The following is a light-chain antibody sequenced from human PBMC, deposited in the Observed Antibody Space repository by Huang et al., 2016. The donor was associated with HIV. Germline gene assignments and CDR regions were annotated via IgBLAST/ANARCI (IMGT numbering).Light chain of an antibody. Sequence: DIQMTQSPSSLSASVGDSVTITCRASQDIDNYLAWYQQKPGKVTKLLIFAASALKSGVPPRFSGSGSGTHFSLNISSLQPEDVATYYCQKYSSAPITFGQGTRLEI. CDR2: AAS. V-gene: IGKV1-27*01. CDR1: QDIDNY. CDR3: QKYSSAPIT. J-gene: IGKJ5*01.